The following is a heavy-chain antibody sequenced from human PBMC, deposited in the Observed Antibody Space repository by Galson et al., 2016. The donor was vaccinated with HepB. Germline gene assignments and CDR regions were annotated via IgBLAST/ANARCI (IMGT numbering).Heavy chain of an antibody. D-gene: IGHD6-19*01. CDR2: VSFNGKVQ. V-gene: IGHV3-30*18. Sequence: SLRLSCAASGFTFGDYGMHWVRQALGKGPEWVGVVSFNGKVQYYADSVKGRFTISRDNSKNTLYLQMDSLRVEDTALYYCAKGPQKYSSGWYYYNWGQGALVTVSS. CDR3: AKGPQKYSSGWYYYN. CDR1: GFTFGDYG. J-gene: IGHJ4*02.